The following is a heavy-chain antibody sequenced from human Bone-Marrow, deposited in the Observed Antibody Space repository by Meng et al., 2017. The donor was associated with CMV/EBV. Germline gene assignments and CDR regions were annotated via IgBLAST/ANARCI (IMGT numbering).Heavy chain of an antibody. J-gene: IGHJ4*02. D-gene: IGHD3-22*01. CDR3: AKDISLYDTGPIDY. CDR2: IYYDGTNK. CDR1: GFTFNNYG. V-gene: IGHV3-30*02. Sequence: GESLKISCAASGFTFNNYGMHWVRQAPGKGLEWLSFIYYDGTNKYYADSVKGRFTISRDNSKNTLCLQMNSLRTEDTAMYYCAKDISLYDTGPIDYWGQATLVTVSS.